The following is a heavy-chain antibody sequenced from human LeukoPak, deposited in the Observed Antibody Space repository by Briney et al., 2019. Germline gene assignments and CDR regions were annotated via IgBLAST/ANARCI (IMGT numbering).Heavy chain of an antibody. CDR3: AKQLGYCSDGSCYFPY. D-gene: IGHD2-15*01. CDR2: IRNNGGYT. Sequence: GGSLRLSCAASGFTFSSYSMNWVRQAPGKGLEWVSAIRNNGGYTYYADSVQGRFTISRDNSKSTLCLQMNSLRAEDTAVYYCAKQLGYCSDGSCYFPYWGQGTLVTVSS. V-gene: IGHV3-23*01. J-gene: IGHJ4*02. CDR1: GFTFSSYS.